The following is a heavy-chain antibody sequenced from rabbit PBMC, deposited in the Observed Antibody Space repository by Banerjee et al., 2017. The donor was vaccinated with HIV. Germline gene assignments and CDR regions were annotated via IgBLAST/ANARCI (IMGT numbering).Heavy chain of an antibody. CDR2: IFGGISDTT. Sequence: QEQLEESGGDLVKPGASLTLTCKASGFSFSSGYYMCWVRQAPGKGLEWIACIFGGISDTTYYASWAKGRFTISKASTTVTLQMTSLTAADTASYFCARKQNIALALWGQCTLVTVS. D-gene: IGHD3-3*01. V-gene: IGHV1S45*01. CDR1: GFSFSSGYY. CDR3: ARKQNIALAL. J-gene: IGHJ3*01.